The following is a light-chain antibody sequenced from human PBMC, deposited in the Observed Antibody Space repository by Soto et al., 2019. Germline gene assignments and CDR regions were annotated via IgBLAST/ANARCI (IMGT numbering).Light chain of an antibody. CDR3: QQYNNWTSLT. Sequence: EIVMTQSPATLSVSPGERATLSCRASQSVSSNLAWYQRKPGQAPRLLIYGASTRATGIPARFTVSGSGTEFTLTISSLHSEDFAVYYCQQYNNWTSLTFGGGTKVEIK. CDR1: QSVSSN. V-gene: IGKV3-15*01. CDR2: GAS. J-gene: IGKJ4*01.